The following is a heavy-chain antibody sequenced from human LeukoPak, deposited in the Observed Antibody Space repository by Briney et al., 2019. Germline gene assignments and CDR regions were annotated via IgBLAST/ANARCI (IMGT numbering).Heavy chain of an antibody. Sequence: PGGSLRLSCTASGFIFSSYSMSWVRQAPGKGLEWVSYIDGPSSAIYYADSVKGRFTISRDNAKHSVYLQMSSLRAEDTAVYYCTTYGRDGYRGYFWGQGALVTVYS. V-gene: IGHV3-48*04. CDR1: GFIFSSYS. CDR3: TTYGRDGYRGYF. CDR2: IDGPSSAI. D-gene: IGHD5-24*01. J-gene: IGHJ4*02.